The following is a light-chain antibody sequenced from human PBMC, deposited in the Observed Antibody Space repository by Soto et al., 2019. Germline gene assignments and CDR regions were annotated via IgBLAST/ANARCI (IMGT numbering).Light chain of an antibody. V-gene: IGLV2-14*01. CDR1: SSDVGGYRY. CDR3: QSYDTSLSDWNWV. Sequence: QSVLTQPASVSGSPGQSITISCTGTSSDVGGYRYVSWYQQHPGKAPKLIIYEVSHRPSGISSRFSGSKSGNTASLTISGLQAEDEADYYCQSYDTSLSDWNWVFGGGTKVTVL. CDR2: EVS. J-gene: IGLJ3*02.